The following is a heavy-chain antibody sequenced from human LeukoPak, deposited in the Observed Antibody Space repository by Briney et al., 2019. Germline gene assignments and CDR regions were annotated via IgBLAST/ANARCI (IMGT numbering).Heavy chain of an antibody. J-gene: IGHJ4*02. CDR3: ARDMGAPDYGSYSVDY. D-gene: IGHD4-23*01. CDR1: GDSVSNGNYY. V-gene: IGHV4-61*03. CDR2: IYYTGKT. Sequence: SETLSLTCTVSGDSVSNGNYYWSWLRQPPGKALEWIGYIYYTGKTYYNPSLEGRVTILVDTSRNHFSVKLSSVTAADTAVYFCARDMGAPDYGSYSVDYWGQGTLVTVSS.